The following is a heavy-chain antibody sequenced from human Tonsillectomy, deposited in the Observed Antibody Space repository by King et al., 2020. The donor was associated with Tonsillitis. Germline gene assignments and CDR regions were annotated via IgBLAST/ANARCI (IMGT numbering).Heavy chain of an antibody. CDR1: EYSFTSYW. CDR3: ARHIGGFRAPDMDV. Sequence: DVQLVESGAEVKEPGESLRISCTGSEYSFTSYWINWVRQMPGKGLEWMGRIDPTDSYTNYSPSFQGHVTFSADKSISTAYLQWSSLKASDTAIYYCARHIGGFRAPDMDVWGQGTTVTVSS. V-gene: IGHV5-10-1*03. D-gene: IGHD3-16*01. CDR2: IDPTDSYT. J-gene: IGHJ6*02.